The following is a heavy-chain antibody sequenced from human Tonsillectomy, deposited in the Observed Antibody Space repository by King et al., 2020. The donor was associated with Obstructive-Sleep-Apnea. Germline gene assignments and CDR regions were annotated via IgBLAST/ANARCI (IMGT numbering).Heavy chain of an antibody. CDR3: EKAPRSVAGYGY. CDR2: ISGSCGIT. CDR1: SFNFSNYD. V-gene: IGHV3-23*04. D-gene: IGHD6-19*01. Sequence: VQLVESGGGLVQPGGSLRLSCAASSFNFSNYDMSWVRQARGKGLEWVSCISGSCGITYYADSVRGRFTISRDNSKNTLYLQMNSLRAEDTAVYYCEKAPRSVAGYGYWGQGTLVTVSS. J-gene: IGHJ4*02.